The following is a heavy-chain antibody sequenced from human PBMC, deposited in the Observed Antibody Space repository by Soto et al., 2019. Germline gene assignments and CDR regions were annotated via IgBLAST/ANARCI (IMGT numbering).Heavy chain of an antibody. D-gene: IGHD3-22*01. Sequence: SETLSLTCTVSGVSIISGDYYWILIRQPPGKGLEWIGYIYYSGSTYYNPSLKSRVTISVDTSKNQFSLKLSSVTAADTAVYYCARGPPYDSSGPFPHWGQGPLVTVS. J-gene: IGHJ4*02. V-gene: IGHV4-30-4*01. CDR2: IYYSGST. CDR3: ARGPPYDSSGPFPH. CDR1: GVSIISGDYY.